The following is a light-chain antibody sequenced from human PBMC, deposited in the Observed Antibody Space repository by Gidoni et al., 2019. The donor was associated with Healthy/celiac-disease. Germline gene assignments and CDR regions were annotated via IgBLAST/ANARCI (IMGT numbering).Light chain of an antibody. J-gene: IGLJ2*01. CDR2: SNS. CDR3: ATWVDRLNGLT. V-gene: IGLV1-44*01. Sequence: QSVLTQPPSESGTPGQTITISCSESTSNIGSNPVNWYQHIPGASPKLLIYSNSQRPSGVPDRFSGSKSGPSASLAISDLQSEDEADYYCATWVDRLNGLTFGGGTKLTVL. CDR1: TSNIGSNP.